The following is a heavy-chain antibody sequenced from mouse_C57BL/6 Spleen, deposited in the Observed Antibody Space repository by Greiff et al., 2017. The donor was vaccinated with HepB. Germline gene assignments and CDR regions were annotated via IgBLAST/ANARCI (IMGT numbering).Heavy chain of an antibody. D-gene: IGHD3-2*02. J-gene: IGHJ3*01. CDR2: ISSGGSYT. Sequence: EVKLMESGGDLVKPGGSLKLSCAASGFTFSSYGMSWVRQTPDKRLEWVATISSGGSYTYYPDSVKGRFTISRDNAKNTLYLQMSSLKSEDTAMYYCARQLRPSWFAYWGQGTLVTVSA. V-gene: IGHV5-6*01. CDR3: ARQLRPSWFAY. CDR1: GFTFSSYG.